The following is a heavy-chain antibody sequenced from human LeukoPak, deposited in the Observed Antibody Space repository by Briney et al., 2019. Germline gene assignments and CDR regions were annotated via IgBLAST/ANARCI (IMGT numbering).Heavy chain of an antibody. CDR2: ISSSGSTI. V-gene: IGHV3-48*03. Sequence: GGSLRLSCAASGFTFSSYEMNWVRQAPGKGLEWVSYISSSGSTIYYADSVKGRFTISRDNAKNSLYLRMNSLRAEDTAVYYCARRGITIFGVARVYYYYGMDVWGQGTTVTVSS. D-gene: IGHD3-3*01. CDR1: GFTFSSYE. J-gene: IGHJ6*02. CDR3: ARRGITIFGVARVYYYYGMDV.